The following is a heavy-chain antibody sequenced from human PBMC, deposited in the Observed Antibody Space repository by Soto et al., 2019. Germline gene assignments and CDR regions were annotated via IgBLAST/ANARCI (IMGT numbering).Heavy chain of an antibody. CDR2: ISNNGNNK. V-gene: IGHV3-30*18. J-gene: IGHJ4*02. Sequence: QVQLVESGGGVVQPGRSLRLSCAASGFTFSSYGMHWVRQAPGKGLEWVAVISNNGNNKYSADSMKGRLTIFRDNSRNTLYLEMNSLRAEDTAVYYCAKDSGRGSADYYFDYWGQGTLVTASS. CDR1: GFTFSSYG. CDR3: AKDSGRGSADYYFDY. D-gene: IGHD2-15*01.